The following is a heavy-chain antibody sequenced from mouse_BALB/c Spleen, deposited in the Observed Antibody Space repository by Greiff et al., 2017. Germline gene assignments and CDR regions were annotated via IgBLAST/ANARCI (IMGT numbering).Heavy chain of an antibody. V-gene: IGHV2-6-7*01. Sequence: VKLEESGPGLVAPSQSLSITCTVSGFSLTGYGVNWVRQPPGKGLEWLGMIWGDGSTDYNSALKSRLSISKDNSKSQVFLKMNSLQTDDTARYYCARDRDYYGSSPFAYWGQGTLVTVSA. CDR3: ARDRDYYGSSPFAY. D-gene: IGHD1-1*01. CDR1: GFSLTGYG. J-gene: IGHJ3*01. CDR2: IWGDGST.